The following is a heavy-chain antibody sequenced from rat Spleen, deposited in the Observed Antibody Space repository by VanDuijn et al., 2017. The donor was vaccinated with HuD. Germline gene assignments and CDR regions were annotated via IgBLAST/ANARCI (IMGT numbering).Heavy chain of an antibody. V-gene: IGHV5-17*01. J-gene: IGHJ3*01. CDR1: GFNFSDYA. CDR3: ARVGTRVSRFAY. D-gene: IGHD1-4*01. Sequence: EVQLVESGGGLVQPGGSLKFSCAASGFNFSDYAMAWVRQAPKKGLEWVATIVFDGSGTYYRDSVKGRFTISRDNARGTLYLQMDSLRSEDTATYYCARVGTRVSRFAYWGQGTLVTVSS. CDR2: IVFDGSGT.